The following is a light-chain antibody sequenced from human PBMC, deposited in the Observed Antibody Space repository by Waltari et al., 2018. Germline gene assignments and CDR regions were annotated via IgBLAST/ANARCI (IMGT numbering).Light chain of an antibody. CDR3: QQYNSYSKT. J-gene: IGKJ1*01. Sequence: DIQMTQSPSTLSASVGDRATITCRASQRISSWLAWYQQKPGKAHKLLIYKASSLESGVPSRFSGSGSGTEFTLTISSLQPDDFATYYCQQYNSYSKTFGQGTKVEIK. CDR1: QRISSW. V-gene: IGKV1-5*03. CDR2: KAS.